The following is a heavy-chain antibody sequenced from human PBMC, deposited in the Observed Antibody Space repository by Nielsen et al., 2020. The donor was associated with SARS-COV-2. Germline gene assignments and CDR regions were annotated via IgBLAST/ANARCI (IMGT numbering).Heavy chain of an antibody. CDR2: IVVGSGNT. Sequence: SVKVSCKASGFTFTSSAVQWVRQARGQRLEWIGWIVVGSGNTNYAQKFQERVTITRDMSTSTAYMELSSLRSEDTAVYYCAAHPRRYSGYDSDYWGQGTLVTVSS. CDR3: AAHPRRYSGYDSDY. J-gene: IGHJ4*02. CDR1: GFTFTSSA. D-gene: IGHD5-12*01. V-gene: IGHV1-58*01.